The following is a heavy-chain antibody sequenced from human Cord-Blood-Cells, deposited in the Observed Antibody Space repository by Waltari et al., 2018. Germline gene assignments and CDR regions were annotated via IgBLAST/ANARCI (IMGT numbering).Heavy chain of an antibody. J-gene: IGHJ3*02. V-gene: IGHV4-38-2*02. CDR3: AREDDAFDI. CDR1: GYSISSGYY. CDR2: IYHSGST. Sequence: QVQLQESGPGLVKPSETLSLTCTVSGYSISSGYYWGWIRQPPGKGLEWIGSIYHSGSTYYNPSLKSRVTISVDTSKNQFSLKLSSVTAADTALYYCAREDDAFDIWGQGTMVTVSS.